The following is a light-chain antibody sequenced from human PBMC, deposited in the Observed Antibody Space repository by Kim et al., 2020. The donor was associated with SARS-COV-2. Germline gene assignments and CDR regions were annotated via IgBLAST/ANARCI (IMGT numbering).Light chain of an antibody. Sequence: APGKTAWISCEGNTLGSKSVHRYQQKSGQAPVLVISYDTDRPSGIPERFSGSNSGDTATLTISTVEVGDEADYYCQVWDSGSYHYVFGDGTKVTVL. CDR3: QVWDSGSYHYV. CDR2: YDT. CDR1: TLGSKS. V-gene: IGLV3-21*04. J-gene: IGLJ1*01.